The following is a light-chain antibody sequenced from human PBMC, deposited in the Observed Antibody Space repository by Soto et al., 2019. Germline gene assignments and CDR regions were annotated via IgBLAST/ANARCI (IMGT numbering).Light chain of an antibody. CDR1: QSVSSSY. CDR2: GAS. V-gene: IGKV3-20*01. CDR3: QQDGSSHTWT. J-gene: IGKJ1*01. Sequence: EIVLTQSPGTLSLSPGERATLSCRASQSVSSSYLAWYQQKPGQAPRLLIYGASSRATGIPDRFSGSGSGTDFTLTISRLEPEDFAGYYCQQDGSSHTWTFCQGTNVDIK.